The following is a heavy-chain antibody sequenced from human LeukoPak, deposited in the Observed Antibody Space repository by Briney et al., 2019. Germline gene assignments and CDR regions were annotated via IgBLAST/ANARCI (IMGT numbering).Heavy chain of an antibody. Sequence: GGSLTLSCAASGFTFSTYGMNWVRQAPGKGLEWVSSISSSSTYIFYADSVKGRFTISRDNAQNSLYLQMNSLRAEDTAVYYCARDLVLGGQGALVTVSS. V-gene: IGHV3-21*01. CDR2: ISSSSTYI. CDR3: ARDLVL. J-gene: IGHJ4*02. D-gene: IGHD3-10*01. CDR1: GFTFSTYG.